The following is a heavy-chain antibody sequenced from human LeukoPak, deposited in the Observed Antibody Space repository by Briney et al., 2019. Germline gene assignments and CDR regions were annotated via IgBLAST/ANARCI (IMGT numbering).Heavy chain of an antibody. D-gene: IGHD3-16*02. CDR1: GYTFTTYY. CDR2: INPTGGTT. CDR3: ARDALSYDYSWGSYRHLGIDA. J-gene: IGHJ5*02. V-gene: IGHV1-46*01. Sequence: ASVKVSCKASGYTFTTYYMHWVRQAPGQGLEWMTIINPTGGTTDYAQKFHGRITVTRDTSTSTVYMELTTLTSEDTAVYYCARDALSYDYSWGSYRHLGIDAWGQGTLVTVSS.